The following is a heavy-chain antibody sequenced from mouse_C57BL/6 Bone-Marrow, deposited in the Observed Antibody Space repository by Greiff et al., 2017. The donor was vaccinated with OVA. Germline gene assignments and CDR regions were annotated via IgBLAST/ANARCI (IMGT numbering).Heavy chain of an antibody. J-gene: IGHJ1*03. CDR3: ARKSAYYYYGSSYVGYFDV. V-gene: IGHV2-9-1*01. CDR2: IWTGGGT. D-gene: IGHD1-1*01. Sequence: VKLVESGPGLVAPSQSLSITCTVSGFSFTSYAISWVRQPPGKGLEWLGVIWTGGGTNYNSALKSRLSISKDNSKSQVFLKMNSLQTDDTARYYCARKSAYYYYGSSYVGYFDVWGTGTTVTVSS. CDR1: GFSFTSYA.